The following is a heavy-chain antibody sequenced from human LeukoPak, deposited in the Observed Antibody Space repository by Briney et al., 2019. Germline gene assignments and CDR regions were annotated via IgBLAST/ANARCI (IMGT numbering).Heavy chain of an antibody. D-gene: IGHD2-8*01. CDR1: GYTFTSYG. CDR2: ISAYNGNT. CDR3: ARGDCSNGVCYLLRDY. Sequence: ASVKVSCKASGYTFTSYGISWVRQAPGQGLEWMGWISAYNGNTNYAQKLQGRVTMTTDTSTSTAYMELSSLRSDDTAVYFCARGDCSNGVCYLLRDYWGQGTLVTVSS. V-gene: IGHV1-18*01. J-gene: IGHJ4*02.